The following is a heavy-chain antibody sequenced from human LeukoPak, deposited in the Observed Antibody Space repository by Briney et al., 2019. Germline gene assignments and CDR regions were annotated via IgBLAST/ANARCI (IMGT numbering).Heavy chain of an antibody. D-gene: IGHD3-9*01. J-gene: IGHJ6*02. CDR2: IRSKANSYAT. CDR3: TRDLMDYDVSTGLHHYYMDV. V-gene: IGHV3-73*01. CDR1: GFTFSGSA. Sequence: GGSLRLSCAASGFTFSGSAMHWVRQASGKGLEWVGRIRSKANSYATAYAASVNGRFTISRDDSKNMAYLQMNTLRVEDTAVYYCTRDLMDYDVSTGLHHYYMDVWGQGTTVTVSS.